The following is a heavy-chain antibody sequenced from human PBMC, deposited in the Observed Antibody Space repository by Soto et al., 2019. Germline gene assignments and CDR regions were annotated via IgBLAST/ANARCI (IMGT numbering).Heavy chain of an antibody. Sequence: VGSLRHSCAASEGTSGSHTMSWVRQAPGKGLEWVSSITGSSRDKFYADSVKGRFTISRDNAENSLYLQMNSLRAEDTAVYYCVKEVEGFDYWGQRTLVTVSP. CDR2: ITGSSRDK. CDR1: EGTSGSHT. D-gene: IGHD1-1*01. CDR3: VKEVEGFDY. V-gene: IGHV3-21*01. J-gene: IGHJ4*02.